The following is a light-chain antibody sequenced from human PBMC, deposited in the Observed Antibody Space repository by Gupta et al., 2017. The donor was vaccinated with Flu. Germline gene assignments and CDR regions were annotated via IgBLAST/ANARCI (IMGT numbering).Light chain of an antibody. Sequence: PGKTATITCGGIKIGAESVHWYQQRPGPPPVLVFYDDHYRPSGISERFFGSNSGTTATLTISGVEAGDEAYYYCQLWESSGGLVFGGGTKLTVL. CDR1: KIGAES. CDR2: DDH. V-gene: IGLV3-21*03. J-gene: IGLJ3*02. CDR3: QLWESSGGLV.